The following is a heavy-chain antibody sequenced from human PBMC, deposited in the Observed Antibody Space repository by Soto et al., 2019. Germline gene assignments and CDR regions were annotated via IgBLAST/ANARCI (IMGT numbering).Heavy chain of an antibody. CDR1: GFTFTSYA. CDR3: VKDRYVDY. V-gene: IGHV3-64D*06. CDR2: ISSEGATT. J-gene: IGHJ4*02. Sequence: HPGGSLRLFCSVFGFTFTSYAMHWVRQAPGKGLEYIASISSEGATTYYADSVKGRFIISRDNSKNTLYLQISSLRAEDTAVYYCVKDRYVDYWGQGILVTVSS.